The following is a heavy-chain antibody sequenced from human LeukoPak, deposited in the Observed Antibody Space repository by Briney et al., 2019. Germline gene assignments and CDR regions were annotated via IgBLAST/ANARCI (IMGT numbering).Heavy chain of an antibody. CDR1: GFTFSSYS. Sequence: GGSLRPSCAASGFTFSSYSMNWVRQAPGKGLEWVSSISSSSSYIYYADSVKGRFTVSRDNAKNSLYLQMNSLRAEDTAVYYCARGYYDSSGYYLRWFDPWGQGTLVTVSS. V-gene: IGHV3-21*01. CDR3: ARGYYDSSGYYLRWFDP. CDR2: ISSSSSYI. J-gene: IGHJ5*02. D-gene: IGHD3-22*01.